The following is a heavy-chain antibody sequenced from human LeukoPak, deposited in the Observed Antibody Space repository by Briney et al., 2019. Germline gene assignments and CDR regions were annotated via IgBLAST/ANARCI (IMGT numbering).Heavy chain of an antibody. CDR1: GGSISSAGYY. Sequence: SETLSLTCTVSGGSISSAGYYWSWIRQHPGKGLEWIGYIYYSGSTYYNPSLKSRVTISVDTSKNQFSLKLSSVTAADTAVYYCARAVSSSWYFDYWGQGTLVTVSS. V-gene: IGHV4-31*03. CDR2: IYYSGST. J-gene: IGHJ4*02. CDR3: ARAVSSSWYFDY. D-gene: IGHD6-13*01.